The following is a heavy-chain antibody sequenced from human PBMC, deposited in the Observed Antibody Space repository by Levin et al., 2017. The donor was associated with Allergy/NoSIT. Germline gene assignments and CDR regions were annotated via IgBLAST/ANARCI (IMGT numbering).Heavy chain of an antibody. D-gene: IGHD6-25*01. Sequence: GSNSDGRDDWREIPQHPGKGLEWIGYIYYSGSTYYNPSLKSRVTISVDTSKNQFSLKLSSVTAADTAVYYCARDRLSDAFDIWGQGTMVTVSS. CDR3: ARDRLSDAFDI. J-gene: IGHJ3*02. CDR2: IYYSGST. V-gene: IGHV4-31*02. CDR1: GSNSDGRDD.